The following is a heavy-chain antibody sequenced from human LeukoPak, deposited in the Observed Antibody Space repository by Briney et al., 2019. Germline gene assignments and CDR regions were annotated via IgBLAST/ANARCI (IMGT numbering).Heavy chain of an antibody. CDR2: IKEDGSEK. CDR3: ATYSYDFWSDRPFDY. D-gene: IGHD3-3*01. Sequence: GGSLRLSCAASGFTFSTYWMSWVRQAPGKGLEWVANIKEDGSEKYYVDSVKGRFTISRDNAKNSLYLQMNSLRAEDTAVYYCATYSYDFWSDRPFDYWGQGTLVTVSS. CDR1: GFTFSTYW. V-gene: IGHV3-7*01. J-gene: IGHJ4*02.